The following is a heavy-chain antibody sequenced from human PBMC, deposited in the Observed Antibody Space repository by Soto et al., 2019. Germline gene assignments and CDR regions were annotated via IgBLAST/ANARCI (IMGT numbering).Heavy chain of an antibody. Sequence: GESLKISCKGSGYSFTSYWISWVRQMPGKGLEWMGRIDPSDSYTNYSPSFQGHVTISADKSISTAYLQWSSLKASDTAMYYCARVHDCSGYYEHDSVNIWGQGTMVTVSS. CDR1: GYSFTSYW. CDR3: ARVHDCSGYYEHDSVNI. V-gene: IGHV5-10-1*01. J-gene: IGHJ3*02. CDR2: IDPSDSYT. D-gene: IGHD3-22*01.